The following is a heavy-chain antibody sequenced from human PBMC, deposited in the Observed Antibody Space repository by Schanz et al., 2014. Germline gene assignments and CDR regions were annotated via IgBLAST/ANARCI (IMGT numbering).Heavy chain of an antibody. CDR2: IKHDGSEK. CDR3: AREKRRTEVVLDH. V-gene: IGHV3-7*03. Sequence: EVQLVESGGGLVQPGGSLRLSCAASGFTFSNYWMSWVRQAPGKGLEWVAYIKHDGSEKYHVDSVKGRFTISRDNAKGSVYLQMNSLRAEDTAVYYCAREKRRTEVVLDHWGQGTLVTVS. J-gene: IGHJ4*02. CDR1: GFTFSNYW.